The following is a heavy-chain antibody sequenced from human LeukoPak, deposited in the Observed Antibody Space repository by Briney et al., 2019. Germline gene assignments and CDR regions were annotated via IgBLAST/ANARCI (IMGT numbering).Heavy chain of an antibody. D-gene: IGHD3-16*02. CDR1: GYTFTSKY. CDR2: IIPGGGST. J-gene: IGHJ2*01. V-gene: IGHV1-46*01. Sequence: ASVKVSCKASGYTFTSKYIHRVRQAPGQGLDGLGMIIPGGGSTTYAQKFRDRVTMTRDASTSTVYMELSGLRSEDTALYYCATAGGIIEFFDFWGRGTLVTVSS. CDR3: ATAGGIIEFFDF.